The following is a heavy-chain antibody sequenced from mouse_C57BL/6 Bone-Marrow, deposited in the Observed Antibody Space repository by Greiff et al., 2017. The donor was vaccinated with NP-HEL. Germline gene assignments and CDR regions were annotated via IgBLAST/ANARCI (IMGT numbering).Heavy chain of an antibody. J-gene: IGHJ3*01. CDR1: GYTFTSYW. CDR3: ARERRWLLGGFAY. V-gene: IGHV1-69*01. D-gene: IGHD2-3*01. CDR2: IDPSDSYT. Sequence: QVQLQQPGAELVMPGASVKLSCKASGYTFTSYWMHWVKQRPGQGLEWIGEIDPSDSYTNYNQKFKGKSTLTVDKSSSTAYMQLSSLTSEDSAVYYCARERRWLLGGFAYWGQGTLVTVSA.